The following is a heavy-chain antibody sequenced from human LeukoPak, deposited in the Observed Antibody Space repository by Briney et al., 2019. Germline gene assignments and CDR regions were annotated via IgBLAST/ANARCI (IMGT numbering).Heavy chain of an antibody. V-gene: IGHV4-4*02. CDR2: IYHSGST. Sequence: PSGTLSLTCAVSGGSISSSNWWSWVRQPPGKGLEWIGEIYHSGSTNYNPSLKSRVTISVDTSKNQFSLKLSSVTAADTAVYYCARGRPDTAMVNYFDLWGRGTLVTVSS. CDR1: GGSISSSNW. J-gene: IGHJ2*01. D-gene: IGHD5-18*01. CDR3: ARGRPDTAMVNYFDL.